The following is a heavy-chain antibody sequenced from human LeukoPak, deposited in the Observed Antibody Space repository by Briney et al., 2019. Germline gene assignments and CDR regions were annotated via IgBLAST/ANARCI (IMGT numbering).Heavy chain of an antibody. D-gene: IGHD6-19*01. CDR2: ITSDGGST. V-gene: IGHV3-64D*06. CDR1: GFXFSTYA. Sequence: GGSLRLSCSASGFXFSTYAMHWVRQAPGKGLEYVSAITSDGGSTYYAGSVKGRFTISRDNSKNTLYLQMSSLRAEDTAVYYCVTAHSSGWYGYWGQGTLVTVSS. CDR3: VTAHSSGWYGY. J-gene: IGHJ4*02.